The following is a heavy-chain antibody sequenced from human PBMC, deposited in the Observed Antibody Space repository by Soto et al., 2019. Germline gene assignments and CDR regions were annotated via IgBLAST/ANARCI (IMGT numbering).Heavy chain of an antibody. CDR1: GGSFSGYY. D-gene: IGHD3-22*01. Sequence: NPSETLSLTCAVYGGSFSGYYWSWIRQPPGKGLEWIGEINHSGGTNYNPSLKSRVTISVDTSKNQFSLKLSSVTAADTAVYYCARGVFGLFRTWGQGTLVTVSS. V-gene: IGHV4-34*01. CDR2: INHSGGT. CDR3: ARGVFGLFRT. J-gene: IGHJ5*02.